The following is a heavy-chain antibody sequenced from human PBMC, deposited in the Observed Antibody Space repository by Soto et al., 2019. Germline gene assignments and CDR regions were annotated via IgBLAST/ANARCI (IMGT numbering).Heavy chain of an antibody. D-gene: IGHD2-8*01. CDR3: ARGTYCTNGVCYGYYYYMDV. J-gene: IGHJ6*03. V-gene: IGHV4-59*01. Sequence: QVQLQESGPGLVKPSETLSLTCTVSGGSISSYYWSWIRQPPGKGLEWIGYIYYSGSTNYNPSLKSRVTISVDTSKNQSSLKLSSVTAADTAVYYCARGTYCTNGVCYGYYYYMDVWGKGTTVTVSS. CDR2: IYYSGST. CDR1: GGSISSYY.